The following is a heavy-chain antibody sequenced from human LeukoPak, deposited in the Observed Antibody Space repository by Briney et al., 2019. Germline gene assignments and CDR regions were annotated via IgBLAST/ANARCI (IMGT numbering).Heavy chain of an antibody. CDR1: GGSFSGYY. CDR2: INHSGST. Sequence: SETLSLTCAVYGGSFSGYYWSWIRQPPGKGLEWIGEINHSGSTNYNPSLKSRVTISVDTSKNQFSLKLSSVTAADTAVYYCARGGSVELVVVAATAGGFDYWGQGTLVTVSS. CDR3: ARGGSVELVVVAATAGGFDY. V-gene: IGHV4-34*01. D-gene: IGHD2-15*01. J-gene: IGHJ4*02.